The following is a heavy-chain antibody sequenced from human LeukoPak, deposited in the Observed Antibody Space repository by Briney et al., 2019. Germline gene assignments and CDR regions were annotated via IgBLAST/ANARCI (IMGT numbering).Heavy chain of an antibody. CDR1: GYNFISYY. Sequence: ASVKVSCKASGYNFISYYMHWVRQAPGQGLEWMGIINPSGGSTSYAQKFQDGVTMTRDTSTSTVYMELSSLKSEDTAVYYCAREDVVLVDAVRYYYYGMDVWGQGTTVTVSS. CDR2: INPSGGST. D-gene: IGHD2-8*01. J-gene: IGHJ6*02. CDR3: AREDVVLVDAVRYYYYGMDV. V-gene: IGHV1-46*01.